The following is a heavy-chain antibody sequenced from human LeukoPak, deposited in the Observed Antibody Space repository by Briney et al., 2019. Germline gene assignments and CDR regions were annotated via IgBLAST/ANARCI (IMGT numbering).Heavy chain of an antibody. CDR3: AREPESIAVAGPHYFDY. J-gene: IGHJ4*02. D-gene: IGHD6-19*01. V-gene: IGHV3-21*01. Sequence: GGSLRLSCAASGFTFSSYSMNWVRQAPGKGLEWVSSISSSSSYIYYADSMKGRFTISRDNAKNSLSLQMNSLRAEDTAVYYCAREPESIAVAGPHYFDYWGQGTLVTVSS. CDR2: ISSSSSYI. CDR1: GFTFSSYS.